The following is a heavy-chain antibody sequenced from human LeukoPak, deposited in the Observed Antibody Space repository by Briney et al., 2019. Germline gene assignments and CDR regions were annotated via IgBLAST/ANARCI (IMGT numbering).Heavy chain of an antibody. D-gene: IGHD2-15*01. J-gene: IGHJ4*02. Sequence: GASVKVSCXASGYTFINYGISWVRQAPGQGLEWMGWVSAYADNTNYVQKFQGRVTMTTDTSTSTAYMELRSLRSDDTAIYYCARDCIGCHGFDYWGQGTLVTVSS. CDR3: ARDCIGCHGFDY. V-gene: IGHV1-18*01. CDR1: GYTFINYG. CDR2: VSAYADNT.